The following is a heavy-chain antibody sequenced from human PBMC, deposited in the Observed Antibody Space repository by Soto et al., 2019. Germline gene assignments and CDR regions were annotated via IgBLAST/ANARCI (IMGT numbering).Heavy chain of an antibody. CDR2: INAGNGNT. D-gene: IGHD2-2*01. Sequence: ASVKVSCKASGYTFTSYAMHWVRQAPGQRLEWMGWINAGNGNTKYSQKFQGRVTITRDTSASTAYMELSSLRSEDTAVYYCARDHIVVVPAAATYYYYYGMDVWGQGTTVTVSS. J-gene: IGHJ6*02. V-gene: IGHV1-3*01. CDR3: ARDHIVVVPAAATYYYYYGMDV. CDR1: GYTFTSYA.